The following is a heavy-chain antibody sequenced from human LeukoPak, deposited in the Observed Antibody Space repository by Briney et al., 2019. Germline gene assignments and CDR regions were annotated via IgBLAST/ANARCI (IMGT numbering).Heavy chain of an antibody. CDR3: ARDRYGIVVVPAAIGLGAFDI. Sequence: SETLSLTCTVSGGSISSYYWSWIRQPAGKGLEWIGRIYTSGSTNYNPSLKSRVTMSVDTSKNQFSLKLSSVTAADTAVYYCARDRYGIVVVPAAIGLGAFDIWGQGTMVTVSS. V-gene: IGHV4-4*07. CDR1: GGSISSYY. D-gene: IGHD2-2*01. J-gene: IGHJ3*02. CDR2: IYTSGST.